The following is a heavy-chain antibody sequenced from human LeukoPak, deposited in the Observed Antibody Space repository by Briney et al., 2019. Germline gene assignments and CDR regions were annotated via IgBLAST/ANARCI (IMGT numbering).Heavy chain of an antibody. Sequence: AGSLRLSCAASGFTFSSYSMNWVRQAPGQGLEWVSSISSISSHKYYADSVKGRFTISRDNAKNSLYLQMNSLRAEDTAVYYCTRAPLFGQYQPDHWGQGTLVTVSS. D-gene: IGHD2-2*01. V-gene: IGHV3-21*01. CDR2: ISSISSHK. CDR1: GFTFSSYS. J-gene: IGHJ4*02. CDR3: TRAPLFGQYQPDH.